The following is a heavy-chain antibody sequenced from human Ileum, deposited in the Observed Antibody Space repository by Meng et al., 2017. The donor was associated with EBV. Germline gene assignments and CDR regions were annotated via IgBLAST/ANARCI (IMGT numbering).Heavy chain of an antibody. CDR1: GGAISSSNW. V-gene: IGHV4-4*02. CDR2: IYHSGIT. D-gene: IGHD1-14*01. CDR3: ARDPTGGEDHQRV. J-gene: IGHJ4*02. Sequence: QGSGPALVKPSRTLSLPFAFSGGAISSSNWWSWVRQPPGKGLEWIGKIYHSGITIYNPSLKSRVTMSVDNSKNQFSLKLNSMTAADTAVYYCARDPTGGEDHQRVWGQGTLVTVSS.